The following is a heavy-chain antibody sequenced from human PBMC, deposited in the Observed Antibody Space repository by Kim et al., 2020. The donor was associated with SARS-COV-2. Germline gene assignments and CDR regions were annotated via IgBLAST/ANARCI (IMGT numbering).Heavy chain of an antibody. J-gene: IGHJ4*02. Sequence: YNPSLKSRVTISVDTSKNQFSLKLSSVTAADTAVYYCARGWYYGSGSYVYWGQGTLVTVSS. D-gene: IGHD3-10*01. CDR3: ARGWYYGSGSYVY. V-gene: IGHV4-34*01.